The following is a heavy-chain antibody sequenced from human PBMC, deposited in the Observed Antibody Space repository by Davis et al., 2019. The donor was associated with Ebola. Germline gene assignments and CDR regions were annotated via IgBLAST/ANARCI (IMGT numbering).Heavy chain of an antibody. D-gene: IGHD5-12*01. V-gene: IGHV4-34*01. CDR3: ARGGGYGGYGKDV. J-gene: IGHJ6*02. CDR2: ISHSGRA. Sequence: PSETLSLTCAVYGGSFSGYYWSWIRHPPGMGLEWIGEISHSGRANYKPSLKSRVSISMDTSKNQFSLKLSSVTAADTAVYYCARGGGYGGYGKDVWGRGTTVTVSS. CDR1: GGSFSGYY.